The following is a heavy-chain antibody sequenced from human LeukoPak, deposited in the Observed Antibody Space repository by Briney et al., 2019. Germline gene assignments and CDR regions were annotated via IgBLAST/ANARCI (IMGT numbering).Heavy chain of an antibody. J-gene: IGHJ5*02. CDR2: INHSGST. CDR3: ARAYCSSTCCYTSWFDP. Sequence: SETLSLTCAVYGGSFSGYYWSWIRQPPGKGLEWIGEINHSGSTNYNPSLKSRVTISVDTSKNQFSLKLSSVTAADTAVYYCARAYCSSTCCYTSWFDPWGQGTLVTVSS. V-gene: IGHV4-34*01. CDR1: GGSFSGYY. D-gene: IGHD2-2*02.